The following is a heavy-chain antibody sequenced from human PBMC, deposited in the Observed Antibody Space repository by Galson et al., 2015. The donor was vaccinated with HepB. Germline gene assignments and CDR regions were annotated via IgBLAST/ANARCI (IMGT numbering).Heavy chain of an antibody. CDR1: GFTFSSFG. V-gene: IGHV3-30*18. J-gene: IGHJ6*02. Sequence: PRLSCAASGFTFSSFGMHWVRQAPGKGLEWVAVISHDGSDKYYADSVKGRFTISRDNSKNTLSLLMSSLRAEDTAVYYCAKDLRFLEWRNYYYYGMDVWGQGTTVTVS. CDR3: AKDLRFLEWRNYYYYGMDV. CDR2: ISHDGSDK. D-gene: IGHD3-3*01.